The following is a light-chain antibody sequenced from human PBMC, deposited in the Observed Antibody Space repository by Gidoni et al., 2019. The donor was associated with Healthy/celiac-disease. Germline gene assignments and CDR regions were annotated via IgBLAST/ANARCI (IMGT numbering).Light chain of an antibody. CDR1: QSVSSSY. V-gene: IGKV3-20*01. J-gene: IGKJ4*01. CDR2: GAA. CDR3: QQYGSSPLT. Sequence: IVLTQSPGTLSLPPGGRATLSCRARQSVSSSYLAWYQQKPGQAPRLLIYGAASRATGIPDRVSGSGSGTDFTLTISRLEPEDFAVYYCQQYGSSPLTFGGGTKVEIK.